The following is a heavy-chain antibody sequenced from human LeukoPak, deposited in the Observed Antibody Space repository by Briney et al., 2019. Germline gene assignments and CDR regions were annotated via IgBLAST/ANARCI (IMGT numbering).Heavy chain of an antibody. D-gene: IGHD1-26*01. J-gene: IGHJ3*02. CDR2: IYSGGST. Sequence: GGSLRLSRAASGFTVSSNYMSWVRQAPGKGLEWVSVIYSGGSTYYADSVKGRFTISRHNSKNTLYLQMNSLRAEDTAVYYCARGWELGPGAFDIWGQGTMVTVSS. CDR1: GFTVSSNY. V-gene: IGHV3-53*04. CDR3: ARGWELGPGAFDI.